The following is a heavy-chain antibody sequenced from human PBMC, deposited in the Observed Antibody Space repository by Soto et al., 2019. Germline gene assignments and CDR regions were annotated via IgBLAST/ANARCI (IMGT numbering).Heavy chain of an antibody. CDR3: ARLWEATSRMGDY. CDR1: GYSFTIYW. D-gene: IGHD1-26*01. Sequence: GESLKISCTGSGYSFTIYWISWVRQMPGKGLEWMGRIDPSDSYTNYSPSFQGHVTISADKSISTAYLQWSSLKASDTAMYYCARLWEATSRMGDYWGQGTLVTVSS. CDR2: IDPSDSYT. V-gene: IGHV5-10-1*01. J-gene: IGHJ4*02.